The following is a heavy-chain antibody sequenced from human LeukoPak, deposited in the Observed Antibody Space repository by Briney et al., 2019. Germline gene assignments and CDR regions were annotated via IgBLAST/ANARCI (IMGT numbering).Heavy chain of an antibody. CDR2: INHSGST. V-gene: IGHV4-34*01. CDR3: ARGTVQLSGANWFDP. Sequence: SETLPLTCAVYGGSFSGYYWSWIRQPPGKGLEWIGEINHSGSTNYNPSLKSRVTISVDTSKNQFSLKLSSVTAADTAVYYCARGTVQLSGANWFDPWGQGTLVTVSS. CDR1: GGSFSGYY. J-gene: IGHJ5*02. D-gene: IGHD6-6*01.